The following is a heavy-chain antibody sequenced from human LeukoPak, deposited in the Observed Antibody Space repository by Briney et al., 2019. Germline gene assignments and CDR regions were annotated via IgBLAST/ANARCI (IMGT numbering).Heavy chain of an antibody. CDR1: GFTFSNYG. CDR3: AREALDDSRGSDAFDI. D-gene: IGHD3-22*01. J-gene: IGHJ3*02. CDR2: IWYDGSNK. V-gene: IGHV3-33*01. Sequence: GGSLRLSCAASGFTFSNYGMHWVRQAPGKGLEWVVVIWYDGSNKYHAESVKGRFTISRDNSKNTLYLQLNNLRAEDTAVYYCAREALDDSRGSDAFDIWGQGTMVTVSS.